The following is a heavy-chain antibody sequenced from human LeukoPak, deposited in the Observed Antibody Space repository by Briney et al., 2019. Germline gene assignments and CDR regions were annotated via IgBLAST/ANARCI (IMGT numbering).Heavy chain of an antibody. CDR2: INPNSGGT. CDR1: GYTFTGYY. CDR3: ARDKYDFWSGYYGDYYYYGMDV. J-gene: IGHJ6*02. D-gene: IGHD3-3*01. V-gene: IGHV1-2*06. Sequence: VASVNVSCKASGYTFTGYYMHWVRQAPGQGLEWMGRINPNSGGTNYAQKFQGRVTMTRDTSISTAYMELSRLRSDDTAVYYCARDKYDFWSGYYGDYYYYGMDVWGQGTTVTVSS.